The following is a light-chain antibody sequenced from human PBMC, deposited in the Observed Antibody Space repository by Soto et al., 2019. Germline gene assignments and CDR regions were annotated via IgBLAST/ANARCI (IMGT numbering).Light chain of an antibody. V-gene: IGLV1-40*01. J-gene: IGLJ7*01. CDR3: QSYDSSLSGAV. Sequence: QSVLTQPPSVSGAPGQRVTISCTGSSSNIGAGYDVHWYQQLPGTAPKLLIYGNSNRPSGVPDRFSGSKSGTSASLAITGLQAEDAADYYCQSYDSSLSGAVFGGATQLTVL. CDR1: SSNIGAGYD. CDR2: GNS.